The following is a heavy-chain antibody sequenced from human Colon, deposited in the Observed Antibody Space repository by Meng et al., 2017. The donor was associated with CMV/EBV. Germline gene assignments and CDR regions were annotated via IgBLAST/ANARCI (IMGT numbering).Heavy chain of an antibody. Sequence: ASVKVSCKASGYTFTSYGISWVRQAPGQGLEWMGWISAYNGNTNSAQKLQGRVTMTTDTSTSTAYMELRSLRSDDTAVYYCARTLGPELRYFDWLLPGGDYWGQGTLDTVSS. D-gene: IGHD3-9*01. CDR3: ARTLGPELRYFDWLLPGGDY. J-gene: IGHJ4*02. CDR1: GYTFTSYG. CDR2: ISAYNGNT. V-gene: IGHV1-18*01.